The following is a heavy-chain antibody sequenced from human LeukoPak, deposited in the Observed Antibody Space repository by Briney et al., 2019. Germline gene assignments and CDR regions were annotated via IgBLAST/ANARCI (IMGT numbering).Heavy chain of an antibody. V-gene: IGHV4-61*02. Sequence: SQTLSLTCTGSGGSISSGSYYWSWIRQPAGKGLEWIGRIYTSGSTNYNPSLKSRVPISVHTSKNQFSLKLSSVTAADTAVYYCARVLGYCSSTSCHTADYWGQGTLVTVSS. CDR2: IYTSGST. J-gene: IGHJ4*02. CDR3: ARVLGYCSSTSCHTADY. D-gene: IGHD2-2*01. CDR1: GGSISSGSYY.